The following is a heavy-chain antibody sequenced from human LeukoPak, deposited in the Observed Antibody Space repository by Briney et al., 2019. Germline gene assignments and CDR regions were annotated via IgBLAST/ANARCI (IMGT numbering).Heavy chain of an antibody. V-gene: IGHV4-39*01. CDR3: ASFNYYDSSGNYYDY. D-gene: IGHD3-22*01. CDR2: IYYSGST. J-gene: IGHJ4*02. Sequence: PSETLSLTCTVSGGSISSSSYYWGWIRQPPGKGLEWIGSIYYSGSTYYNPSLKSRVTISVDTSKNQFSLKLSSVTAADTAVYYCASFNYYDSSGNYYDYWGQGTLVTVSS. CDR1: GGSISSSSYY.